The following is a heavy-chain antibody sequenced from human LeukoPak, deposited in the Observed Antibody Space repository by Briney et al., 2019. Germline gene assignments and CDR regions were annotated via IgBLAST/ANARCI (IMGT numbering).Heavy chain of an antibody. CDR3: ARVAYCGGDCYTTYFDY. CDR1: GYTFTSYG. J-gene: IGHJ4*02. D-gene: IGHD2-21*01. CDR2: ISAYNGNT. V-gene: IGHV1-18*01. Sequence: ASVKVSCKTSGYTFTSYGVSWVRQAPGQGLEWMGRISAYNGNTNYAQNLQGRVTMTTDTSASTVYMELRSLRSDDTAVYYCARVAYCGGDCYTTYFDYWGQGTLVTVSS.